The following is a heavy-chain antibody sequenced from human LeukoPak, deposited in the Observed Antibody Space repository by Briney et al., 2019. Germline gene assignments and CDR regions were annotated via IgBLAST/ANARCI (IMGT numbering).Heavy chain of an antibody. D-gene: IGHD6-25*01. CDR1: GFIFDNYP. Sequence: GGSLRLSCEASGFIFDNYPMHWVRQVPGKGLEWLCLTNWDGSSIYYADSGKGRFTISRDNAKNSLYLQMSYLTAEDTAVYYCARDGSGLYLYYYMDVWGKGTTVTVSS. V-gene: IGHV3-43*01. CDR2: TNWDGSSI. J-gene: IGHJ6*03. CDR3: ARDGSGLYLYYYMDV.